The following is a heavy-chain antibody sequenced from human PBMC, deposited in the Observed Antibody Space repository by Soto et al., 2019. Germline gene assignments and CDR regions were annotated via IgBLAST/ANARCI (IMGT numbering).Heavy chain of an antibody. Sequence: PSATLSLTPADHGRTFGDSYWSRIRQPPGKGLQWLVKINHSGSTHYNPSLKSRVTISVDTSKSQFSLKLSSVTAADTAVYYCARGGRFRLLWRCDPWGEGTLVTV. J-gene: IGHJ5*02. V-gene: IGHV4-34*01. CDR2: INHSGST. CDR3: ARGGRFRLLWRCDP. D-gene: IGHD2-21*01. CDR1: GRTFGDSY.